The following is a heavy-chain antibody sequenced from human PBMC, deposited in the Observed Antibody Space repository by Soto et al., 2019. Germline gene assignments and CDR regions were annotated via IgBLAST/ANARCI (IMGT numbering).Heavy chain of an antibody. V-gene: IGHV1-46*01. CDR1: GYTFTSYY. CDR2: INPSGGST. CDR3: ARDIGSWSYLNTYGMDV. J-gene: IGHJ6*02. Sequence: GASVKVSCKASGYTFTSYYMHWVRQAPGQGLEWMGIINPSGGSTSYAQKFQGRVTMTRDTSTSTVYMELSSLRSEDTAVYYCARDIGSWSYLNTYGMDVWGQGTTVTVSS. D-gene: IGHD3-10*01.